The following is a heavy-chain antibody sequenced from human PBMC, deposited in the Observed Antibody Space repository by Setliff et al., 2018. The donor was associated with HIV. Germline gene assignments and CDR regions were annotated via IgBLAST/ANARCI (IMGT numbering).Heavy chain of an antibody. CDR2: INTETGNP. J-gene: IGHJ4*02. V-gene: IGHV7-4-1*02. CDR3: ARVGSSWSTFDY. D-gene: IGHD6-13*01. Sequence: ASVKVSCKASGYTLTTYGISWVRQAPGQGLEWMGWINTETGNPMYAQGFKGRFVFSLDTSVSTAYLQINSLKAEDTAMYSCARVGSSWSTFDYWGQAALVTVSS. CDR1: GYTLTTYG.